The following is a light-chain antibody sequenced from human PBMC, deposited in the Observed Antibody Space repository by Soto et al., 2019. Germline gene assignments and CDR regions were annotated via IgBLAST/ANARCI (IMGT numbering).Light chain of an antibody. J-gene: IGKJ1*01. CDR3: QQYGSSRT. V-gene: IGKV3-20*01. CDR1: QSVSSSY. CDR2: VAS. Sequence: EIVLTQSPGTLSLSPGERATLSCRASQSVSSSYLAWYQHKPGQAPRLLIYVASSRATGIPDRFSGTGSGTDFTLTISRLEPEDFAVYYCQQYGSSRTFGQGTKVDIK.